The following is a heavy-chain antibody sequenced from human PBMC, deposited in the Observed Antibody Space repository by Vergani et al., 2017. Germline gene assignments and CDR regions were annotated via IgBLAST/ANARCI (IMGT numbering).Heavy chain of an antibody. CDR3: TTSYYDFWSGYLPLYFDY. Sequence: EVQLVETGGGLIQPGGSLRLSCAASGFTVSSNYMSWVRQAPGKGLEWVSVIYSGGSTYYADSVKGRFTISRDNSKNTLYLQMNSLKTEDTAVYYCTTSYYDFWSGYLPLYFDYWGQGTLVTVSS. J-gene: IGHJ4*02. V-gene: IGHV3-53*02. CDR2: IYSGGST. D-gene: IGHD3-3*01. CDR1: GFTVSSNY.